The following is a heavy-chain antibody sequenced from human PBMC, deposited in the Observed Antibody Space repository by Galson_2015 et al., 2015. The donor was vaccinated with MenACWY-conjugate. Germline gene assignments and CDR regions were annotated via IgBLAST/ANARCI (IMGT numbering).Heavy chain of an antibody. CDR3: AKGEREDYYYYYGMDV. CDR2: ISGSGGST. D-gene: IGHD5-24*01. CDR1: GFTFSSYA. Sequence: SLRLSCAASGFTFSSYAMSWVRQAPGKGLEWVSAISGSGGSTYYADSVKGGFTISRDNSKNTLYLQMNSLRAEDTAVYYCAKGEREDYYYYYGMDVWGQGTTVTVSS. J-gene: IGHJ6*02. V-gene: IGHV3-23*01.